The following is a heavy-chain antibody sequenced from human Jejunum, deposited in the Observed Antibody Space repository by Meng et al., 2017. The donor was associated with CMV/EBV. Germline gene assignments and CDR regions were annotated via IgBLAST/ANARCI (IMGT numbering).Heavy chain of an antibody. CDR3: ARQVNWGPNGAFEV. V-gene: IGHV5-51*01. CDR2: IFPGDSDT. Sequence: GDSLTGYWIAWVRQMPGRGLEWMGIIFPGDSDTRYNPSFQGQVTISADKSITTAYLQWSGLQASDTGMYFCARQVNWGPNGAFEVWGQGTMVTVSS. D-gene: IGHD3-16*01. CDR1: GDSLTGYW. J-gene: IGHJ3*01.